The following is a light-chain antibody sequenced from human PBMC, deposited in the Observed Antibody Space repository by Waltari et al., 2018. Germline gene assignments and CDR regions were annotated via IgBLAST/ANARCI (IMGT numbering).Light chain of an antibody. V-gene: IGLV1-40*01. CDR3: QSFDISLNGAV. CDR2: TNI. Sequence: QSVLTQPPSVSGAPGQRVTIPCPGGSSNLGPGYDVHWYQQLPGTAPKLLIYTNIYRPSGVPDRFSGSKSGTSASLIIAGLQAEDAADYYCQSFDISLNGAVFGAGTKVTVL. CDR1: SSNLGPGYD. J-gene: IGLJ1*01.